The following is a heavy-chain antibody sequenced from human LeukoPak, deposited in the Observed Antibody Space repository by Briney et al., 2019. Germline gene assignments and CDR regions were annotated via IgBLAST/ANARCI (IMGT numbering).Heavy chain of an antibody. V-gene: IGHV1-8*03. CDR3: ARAPAVKNCTNGVCSNWFDP. CDR2: MNPNSGNT. Sequence: GASVKVSCKASGYTFTSYDINWVRQATGQGLEWMGWMNPNSGNTGYAQKFQGRVTITRNTSISTAYMELSSLRSEDTAVYYRARAPAVKNCTNGVCSNWFDPWGQGTLVTVSS. CDR1: GYTFTSYD. D-gene: IGHD2-8*01. J-gene: IGHJ5*02.